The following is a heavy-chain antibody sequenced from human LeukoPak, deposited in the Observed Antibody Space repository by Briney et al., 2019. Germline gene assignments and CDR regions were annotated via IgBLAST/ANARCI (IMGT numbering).Heavy chain of an antibody. Sequence: SETLSLTCTVSGGSIGTYYWSWVRQSPGKGLEWIGYIYVTGNRYNPYLQSRVTISVDTSRNQFFLKMSSVTAADTAVYYCAKVSSSWSGGAFDIWGQGTMVTVSS. D-gene: IGHD6-13*01. CDR3: AKVSSSWSGGAFDI. J-gene: IGHJ3*02. V-gene: IGHV4-4*09. CDR2: IYVTGN. CDR1: GGSIGTYY.